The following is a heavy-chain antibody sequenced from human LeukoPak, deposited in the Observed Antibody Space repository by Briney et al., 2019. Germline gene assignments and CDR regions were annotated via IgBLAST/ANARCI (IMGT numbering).Heavy chain of an antibody. CDR3: AKGALYCGGGSCYRQDNWFDP. Sequence: GGTLRLSCAASGFIFSSYGMSWVRQPPGKGLEWVSTISGSGGSTYYADSVKGRFTISRDNAKNTLYLQMNSLRAEDTAVYYCAKGALYCGGGSCYRQDNWFDPWGQGTLVTVSS. D-gene: IGHD2-15*01. CDR1: GFIFSSYG. CDR2: ISGSGGST. V-gene: IGHV3-23*01. J-gene: IGHJ5*02.